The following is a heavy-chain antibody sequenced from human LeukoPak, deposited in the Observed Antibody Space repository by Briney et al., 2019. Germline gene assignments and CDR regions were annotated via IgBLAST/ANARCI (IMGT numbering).Heavy chain of an antibody. CDR1: GGSFSGYY. J-gene: IGHJ4*02. CDR2: INHSGST. V-gene: IGHV4-34*01. CDR3: ARDLGLRWQYFDY. D-gene: IGHD4-23*01. Sequence: ASVTLSLTCAVYGGSFSGYYWSWIRQPPGKGLEWIGEINHSGSTNYNPSLKSRVTISVDTSKNQFSLKLSSVTAADTAVYYCARDLGLRWQYFDYWGQGTLVTVSS.